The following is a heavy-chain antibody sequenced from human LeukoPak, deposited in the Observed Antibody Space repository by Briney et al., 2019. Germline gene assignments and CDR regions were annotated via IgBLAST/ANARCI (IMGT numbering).Heavy chain of an antibody. CDR1: GGSISSYY. V-gene: IGHV4-59*08. Sequence: SETLSLTCTVSGGSISSYYWSWIRQPPGKGLEWIGYIYYSGSTNYNPSLKSRVTISVDTSKNQFSLKLSSVTAADTAVYYCARQRRGSYYELDYWGQGTPVTVSS. D-gene: IGHD1-26*01. CDR3: ARQRRGSYYELDY. CDR2: IYYSGST. J-gene: IGHJ4*02.